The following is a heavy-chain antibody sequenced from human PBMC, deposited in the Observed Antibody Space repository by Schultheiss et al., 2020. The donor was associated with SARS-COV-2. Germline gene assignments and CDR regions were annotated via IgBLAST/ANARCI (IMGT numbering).Heavy chain of an antibody. J-gene: IGHJ4*02. CDR1: GFTFSSYW. CDR3: ASLSSIDY. Sequence: GESLKISCAASGFTFSSYWMSWVRQAPGKGLEWVSAISGSGGSTYYADSVKGRFTISRDNSKNTLYLQMNSLRAEDTAVYYCASLSSIDYWGQGTLVTVSS. V-gene: IGHV3-23*01. CDR2: ISGSGGST.